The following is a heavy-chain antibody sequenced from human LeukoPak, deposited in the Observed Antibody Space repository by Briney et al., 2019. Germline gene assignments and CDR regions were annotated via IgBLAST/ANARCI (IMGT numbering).Heavy chain of an antibody. CDR1: GYTFTSYD. CDR3: ARGQGYCSSISCYRDWFDP. J-gene: IGHJ5*02. CDR2: MNPNSGNT. D-gene: IGHD2-2*02. Sequence: ASVKVSCKASGYTFTSYDINGVRQATGQGLEWMGWMNPNSGNTGYAQKFQGRVTMTRNTSISTAYMELSSLRSEDTAVYYCARGQGYCSSISCYRDWFDPWGQGTLVTVSS. V-gene: IGHV1-8*01.